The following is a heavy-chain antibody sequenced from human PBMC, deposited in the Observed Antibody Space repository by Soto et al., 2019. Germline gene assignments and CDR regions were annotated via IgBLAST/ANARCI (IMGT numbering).Heavy chain of an antibody. CDR2: ISPYNSNT. CDR1: GYTFTSYG. V-gene: IGHV1-18*01. CDR3: ARDYDGSAFDY. J-gene: IGHJ4*02. D-gene: IGHD3-22*01. Sequence: GASVKVSCKASGYTFTSYGFNWVRQAPGQGLEWMGWISPYNSNTHYVEKFQGRVTMTTDTSTNIAYMELRSLTSDDTAVYFCARDYDGSAFDYWGQGIPVTVSS.